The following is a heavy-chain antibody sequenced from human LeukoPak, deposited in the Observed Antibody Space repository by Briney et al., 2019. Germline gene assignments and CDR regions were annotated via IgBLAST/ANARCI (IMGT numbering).Heavy chain of an antibody. J-gene: IGHJ4*02. CDR2: IYYSGST. Sequence: SETLSLTCTVSGGSISSSSYYWGWIRQPPGKGLEWIGSIYYSGSTYYNPSLKSRVTISVDTSKNQFSLKLSSVTAADTAVYYCARLPEVGIQLWLEVVDYWGQGTLVTVSS. CDR3: ARLPEVGIQLWLEVVDY. CDR1: GGSISSSSYY. V-gene: IGHV4-39*01. D-gene: IGHD5-18*01.